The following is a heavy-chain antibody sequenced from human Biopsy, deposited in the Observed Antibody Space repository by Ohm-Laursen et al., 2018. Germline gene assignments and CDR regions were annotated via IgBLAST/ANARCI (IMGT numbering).Heavy chain of an antibody. V-gene: IGHV3-33*01. D-gene: IGHD3-3*01. CDR1: GFTFISYG. J-gene: IGHJ6*02. CDR2: IYIDGSDK. Sequence: SLRLSCAPSGFTFISYGMNWVRKPPAKGLDGVALIYIDGSDKYYADSMKGRFTISRDNSGNPLYLQMNSLRAEDTAVYYCVREWLLNQQDYYGMDVGGQGTTVTVSS. CDR3: VREWLLNQQDYYGMDV.